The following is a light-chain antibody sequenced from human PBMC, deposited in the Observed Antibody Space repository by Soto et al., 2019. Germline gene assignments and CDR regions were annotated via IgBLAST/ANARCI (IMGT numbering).Light chain of an antibody. V-gene: IGLV2-14*01. J-gene: IGLJ2*01. CDR1: RDDIGGYDY. CDR3: NSYTTSSPAL. Sequence: LTQPASVSGSPGQSITISCAGTRDDIGGYDYVSWYQQHPRNAPKLLVYEVTNRPSGVSDRFSGSKSGNTASLTISGLQAEDEADYYCNSYTTSSPALFGGGTKVTV. CDR2: EVT.